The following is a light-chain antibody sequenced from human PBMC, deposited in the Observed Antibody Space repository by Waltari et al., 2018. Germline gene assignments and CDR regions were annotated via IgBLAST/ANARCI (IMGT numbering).Light chain of an antibody. CDR2: WAS. CDR3: QQYFGTPVT. J-gene: IGKJ2*01. CDR1: QTVLNSDNNNY. Sequence: DIVMTQSPNSLVVSLVEKATISCKSSQTVLNSDNNNYLGWYQQKPGQPPKVLIKWASTREPGVPDRFVGSGSGTDFTLTINSLQAEDVAVYYCQQYFGTPVTFGQGTRLEIK. V-gene: IGKV4-1*01.